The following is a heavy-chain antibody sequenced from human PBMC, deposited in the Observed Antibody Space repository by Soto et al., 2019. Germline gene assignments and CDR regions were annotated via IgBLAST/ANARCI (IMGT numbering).Heavy chain of an antibody. CDR3: ARDLLXNCSSTSCYESWFDP. D-gene: IGHD2-2*01. V-gene: IGHV1-69*04. Sequence: SVKVSCKASGGTFSSYTISWVRQAPGQGLEWMGRIIPILGIANYAQKFQGRVTITADKSTSTAYMELSSLRSEDTAVYYCARDLLXNCSSTSCYESWFDPWGQGTLVTVSS. CDR2: IIPILGIA. J-gene: IGHJ5*02. CDR1: GGTFSSYT.